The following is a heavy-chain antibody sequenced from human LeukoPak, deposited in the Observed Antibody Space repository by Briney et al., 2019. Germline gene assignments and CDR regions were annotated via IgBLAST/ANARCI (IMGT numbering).Heavy chain of an antibody. CDR1: GGSISSYY. D-gene: IGHD1-26*01. V-gene: IGHV4-34*01. CDR2: INHSGST. J-gene: IGHJ4*02. Sequence: SETLSLTCTVSGGSISSYYWSWIRQPPGKGLEWIGEINHSGSTNYNPSLKSRVTISVDTSKNQFSLKLSSVTAADTAVYYCARGPRGSYYYYFDYWGQGTLVTVSS. CDR3: ARGPRGSYYYYFDY.